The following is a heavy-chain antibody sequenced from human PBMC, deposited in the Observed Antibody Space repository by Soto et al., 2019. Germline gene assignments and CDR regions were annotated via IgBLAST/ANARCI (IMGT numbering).Heavy chain of an antibody. J-gene: IGHJ6*02. CDR2: IYAGDPHT. D-gene: IGHD6-19*01. CDR1: GYTFATYW. V-gene: IGHV5-51*01. Sequence: PGESLKISCTGSGYTFATYWIDWARQMSGKGLEWMGIIYAGDPHTRYSPSFQGQVTVSVDKSISTAYLQWSSLKASDTGMHYRARYPTLAGYYFHGMDVWGRGTRVTVSS. CDR3: ARYPTLAGYYFHGMDV.